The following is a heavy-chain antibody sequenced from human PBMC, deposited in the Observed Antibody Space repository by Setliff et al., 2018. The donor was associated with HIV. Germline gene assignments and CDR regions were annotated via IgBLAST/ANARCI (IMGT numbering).Heavy chain of an antibody. V-gene: IGHV4-59*08. CDR2: IHSSGST. J-gene: IGHJ6*03. D-gene: IGHD3-16*01. CDR1: SGSVSGYY. CDR3: SRGSYYMDV. Sequence: SETLSLTCSVSSGSVSGYYWGRIRQPPGKKLEWIGYIHSSGSTIYSASLKSRVSISVDTSKNQVSLRLSSVTAADTAVYHCSRGSYYMDVWGKGTTVTVSS.